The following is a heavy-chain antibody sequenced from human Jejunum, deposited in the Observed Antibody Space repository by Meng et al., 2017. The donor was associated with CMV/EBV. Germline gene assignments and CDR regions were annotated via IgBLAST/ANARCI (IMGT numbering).Heavy chain of an antibody. V-gene: IGHV3-9*01. CDR2: ISWNSGGI. Sequence: GFTVDDYAMHWVRQAPGKGLEWVSSISWNSGGIVYADSVMGRFTISRDNAKNSLYLQMNSLRPEDTAFYYCAKDMGYTSSSGMDVWGQGATVTVSS. J-gene: IGHJ6*02. CDR1: GFTVDDYA. D-gene: IGHD6-6*01. CDR3: AKDMGYTSSSGMDV.